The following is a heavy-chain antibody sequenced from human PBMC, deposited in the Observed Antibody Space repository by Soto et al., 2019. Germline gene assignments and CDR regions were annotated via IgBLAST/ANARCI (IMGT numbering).Heavy chain of an antibody. Sequence: ETLSLTCTVSGGSVSSGSYYWSWIRQPPGKGLEWIGYIYYSGSTNYNPSLKSRVTISVDTSKNQFSLKLSSVTAADTAVYYCARFITYYYDSSGYYYYYGMDVWGQGTTVTVSS. CDR2: IYYSGST. CDR1: GGSVSSGSYY. D-gene: IGHD3-22*01. J-gene: IGHJ6*02. V-gene: IGHV4-61*01. CDR3: ARFITYYYDSSGYYYYYGMDV.